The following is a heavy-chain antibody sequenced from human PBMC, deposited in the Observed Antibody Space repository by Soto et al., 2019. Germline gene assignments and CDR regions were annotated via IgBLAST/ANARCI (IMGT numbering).Heavy chain of an antibody. CDR2: YVPEDGKT. D-gene: IGHD5-12*01. CDR3: AKQGGYDPSSNWFDP. J-gene: IGHJ5*02. V-gene: IGHV1-24*01. CDR1: GSTLSEFS. Sequence: ASVKVSCKISGSTLSEFSMHWVRQAPGKGLVWMGGYVPEDGKTIYAPKFQDRVIMTEDTSTDTASMELNSLRSEDTAVYYCAKQGGYDPSSNWFDPWGQ.